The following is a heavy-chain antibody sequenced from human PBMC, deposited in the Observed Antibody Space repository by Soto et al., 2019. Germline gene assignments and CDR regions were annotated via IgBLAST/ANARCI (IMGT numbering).Heavy chain of an antibody. Sequence: GGSLRLSCAASGFTLSSYAIHWVRQAPGKGLEWVTVISKDGSNLYFADSVKGRFTISRDNSKNTLYLQMNSLRSEDTAVYYCALIVLMVYAIPFDYWGQGTLVTVSS. CDR1: GFTLSSYA. V-gene: IGHV3-30-3*01. CDR3: ALIVLMVYAIPFDY. CDR2: ISKDGSNL. D-gene: IGHD2-8*01. J-gene: IGHJ4*02.